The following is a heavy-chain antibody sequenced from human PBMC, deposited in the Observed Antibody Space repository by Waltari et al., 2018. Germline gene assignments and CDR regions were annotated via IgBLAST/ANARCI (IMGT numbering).Heavy chain of an antibody. J-gene: IGHJ6*02. CDR2: IWYDGSNK. D-gene: IGHD2-15*01. CDR1: GLTSSSYG. Sequence: QVQLVVSGGGVVLPGRSLRLPCAAPGLTSSSYGKHSGGQAAGQWLEWVAVIWYDGSNKYYADTVKGRFTISRDNSKNTLYLQMNSLRAEDTAVYYCAREGSAAEGMDVWGQGTTVTVSS. V-gene: IGHV3-33*01. CDR3: AREGSAAEGMDV.